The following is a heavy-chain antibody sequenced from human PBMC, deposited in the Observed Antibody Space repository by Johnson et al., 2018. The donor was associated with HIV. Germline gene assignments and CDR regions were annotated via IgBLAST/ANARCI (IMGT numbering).Heavy chain of an antibody. V-gene: IGHV3-20*04. Sequence: VQLVESGGGVVRPGGSLRLSCAASGFTFDDYGMSWVRQAPGKGLAWVSGINWNGGSTGYADSVKGRFSISRDNAKNSLYLQVNSRRDEDTAVYYCARDNLSMGAFDIWGPGTMVTVSS. J-gene: IGHJ3*02. CDR1: GFTFDDYG. D-gene: IGHD3-16*01. CDR3: ARDNLSMGAFDI. CDR2: INWNGGST.